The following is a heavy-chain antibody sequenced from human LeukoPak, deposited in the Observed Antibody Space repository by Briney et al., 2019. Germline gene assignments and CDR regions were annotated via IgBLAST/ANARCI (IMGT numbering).Heavy chain of an antibody. D-gene: IGHD6-19*01. J-gene: IGHJ4*02. CDR2: IKKDGSQK. CDR3: ATAVASSSGWYADY. V-gene: IGHV3-7*01. Sequence: GGSLRLSCVASGFTFSSYWMSWVRQAPGKGLEWVANIKKDGSQKYYVDSVKGRFTVSRDNSKNTLYLQMNSLRAEDTAVYYCATAVASSSGWYADYWGQGTLVTVSS. CDR1: GFTFSSYW.